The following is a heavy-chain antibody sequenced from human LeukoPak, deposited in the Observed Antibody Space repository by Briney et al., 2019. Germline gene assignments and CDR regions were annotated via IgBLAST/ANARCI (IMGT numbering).Heavy chain of an antibody. Sequence: ASVKVSCKASGYTFTGYYMHWVRQAPGQGLEWMGWINPNSGGTNYAQKFQGRVTMTRDTSISTAYMELSRLSSDDTAVYYCARIKYGSGSYYDAFDIWGQGTMVTVSS. V-gene: IGHV1-2*02. CDR1: GYTFTGYY. CDR2: INPNSGGT. J-gene: IGHJ3*02. CDR3: ARIKYGSGSYYDAFDI. D-gene: IGHD3-10*01.